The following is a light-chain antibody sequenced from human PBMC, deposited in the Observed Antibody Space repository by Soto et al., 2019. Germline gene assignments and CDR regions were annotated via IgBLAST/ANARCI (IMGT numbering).Light chain of an antibody. V-gene: IGKV3-15*01. J-gene: IGKJ1*01. Sequence: DIVMTQSPATLSVSPGEGATLACRASQSISGALAWYQQKPGQAPRLLIYGASTRATSFPARFSGSGSGTDFTLTISSLQSEDFAVYYCQQYNNWPWTFGQGTKVDIK. CDR3: QQYNNWPWT. CDR2: GAS. CDR1: QSISGA.